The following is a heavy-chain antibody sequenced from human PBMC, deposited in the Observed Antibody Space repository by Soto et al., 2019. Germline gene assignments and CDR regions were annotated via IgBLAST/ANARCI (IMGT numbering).Heavy chain of an antibody. CDR2: IYYSGST. D-gene: IGHD3-22*01. Sequence: PSETLSLTCTVSGGSISSGGYYWSWIRQHPGKGLEWIGYIYYSGSTNYNPSLKSRVTISVDTSKNQFSLRLSSVTAADTAVYYCTRFDYYDSSGYLDFGPKWGQGTQVTVSS. V-gene: IGHV4-61*08. CDR1: GGSISSGGYY. CDR3: TRFDYYDSSGYLDFGPK. J-gene: IGHJ4*02.